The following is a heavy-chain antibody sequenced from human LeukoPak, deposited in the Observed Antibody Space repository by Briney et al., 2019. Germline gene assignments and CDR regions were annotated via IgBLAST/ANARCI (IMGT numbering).Heavy chain of an antibody. CDR3: ARGRHLGSGFDP. J-gene: IGHJ5*02. D-gene: IGHD2-2*03. CDR1: GYTFTSYD. V-gene: IGHV1-8*01. CDR2: MNSHSGNT. Sequence: ASVTVSCKASGYTFTSYDINWVRQAPGQRLEWMGQMNSHSGNTDYAQKFQGRVTMTRNISTNIAYMEVSSLRSEDTALYYCARGRHLGSGFDPWGQGTLVTVPS.